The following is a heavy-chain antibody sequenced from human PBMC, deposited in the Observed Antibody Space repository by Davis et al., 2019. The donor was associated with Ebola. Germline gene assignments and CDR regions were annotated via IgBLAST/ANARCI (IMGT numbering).Heavy chain of an antibody. CDR3: ARGSGAYYYYGMDV. V-gene: IGHV1-8*01. J-gene: IGHJ6*02. CDR1: GYTFTSYD. CDR2: MNPNSGNT. Sequence: AASVKVSCKASGYTFTSYDINWVRQATGQGLEWMGWMNPNSGNTGYAQKFQGRVTMTRNTSISTAYMELSSLRSEDTAVYYCARGSGAYYYYGMDVWGQGTTVTVSS. D-gene: IGHD2-8*02.